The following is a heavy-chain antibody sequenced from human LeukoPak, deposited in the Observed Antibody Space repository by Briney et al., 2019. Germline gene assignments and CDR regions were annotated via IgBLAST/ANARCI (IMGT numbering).Heavy chain of an antibody. D-gene: IGHD3-22*01. CDR2: INRSGST. V-gene: IGHV4-34*01. Sequence: SETLSLTCAVYGGSFSGYYWSWIRQPPGKGLEWIGEINRSGSTNYNPSLKSRVTISVDTSKNQFSLKLSSVTAADTAVYYCARRKSYYYDSSGYSRGVYYFDYWGQGTLVTVSS. J-gene: IGHJ4*02. CDR3: ARRKSYYYDSSGYSRGVYYFDY. CDR1: GGSFSGYY.